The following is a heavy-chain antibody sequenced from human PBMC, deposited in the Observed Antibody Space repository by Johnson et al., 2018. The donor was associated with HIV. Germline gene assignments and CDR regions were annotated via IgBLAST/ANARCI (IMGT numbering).Heavy chain of an antibody. V-gene: IGHV3-15*01. CDR1: GLTFTSAW. CDR2: IKRKTDGGTT. D-gene: IGHD2-15*01. J-gene: IGHJ3*02. Sequence: VQLVESGGGLVKPGGSLRLSCAASGLTFTSAWMNWVRQAPGKGLEWAGRIKRKTDGGTTDYAAPVKGRFTISRDDSKNTLYLQMNSLRAEDTAVYYCARSKDCSGGSCPDGFDIWGQGTMVIVSS. CDR3: ARSKDCSGGSCPDGFDI.